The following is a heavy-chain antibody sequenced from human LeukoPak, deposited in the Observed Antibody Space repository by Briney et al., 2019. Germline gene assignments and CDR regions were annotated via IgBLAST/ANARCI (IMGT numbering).Heavy chain of an antibody. V-gene: IGHV3-11*01. D-gene: IGHD6-13*01. CDR3: ARGLSSWYPNWFDP. J-gene: IGHJ5*02. CDR2: TTTSGNTI. Sequence: GSLRLSCAASGFTLSDCYMSWIRQAPGKGLEWVSYTTTSGNTIHYADSVKGRFTISRDNAKNSLYLQMNSLRAEDTAVYYCARGLSSWYPNWFDPWGQGTLVTVSS. CDR1: GFTLSDCY.